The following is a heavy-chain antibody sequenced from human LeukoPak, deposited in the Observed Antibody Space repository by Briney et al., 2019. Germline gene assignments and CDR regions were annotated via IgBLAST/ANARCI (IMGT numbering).Heavy chain of an antibody. CDR2: ISSSSSYI. Sequence: GGSLRLSCAASGFTFSSYSMNWVRQAPGKGLEWVSSISSSSSYIYYADSVKGRFTISRDNAKNSLYLQMNSLRAEDTTVYYCARGSMVVVAANWGQGTLVTVSS. CDR1: GFTFSSYS. D-gene: IGHD2-15*01. CDR3: ARGSMVVVAAN. V-gene: IGHV3-21*01. J-gene: IGHJ4*02.